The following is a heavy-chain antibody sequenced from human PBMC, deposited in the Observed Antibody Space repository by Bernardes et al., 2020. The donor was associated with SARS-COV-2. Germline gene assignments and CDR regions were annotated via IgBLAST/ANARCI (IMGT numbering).Heavy chain of an antibody. CDR3: ARQSQKAVTIFGVVIGGYYFDY. CDR1: GGSISSSSYY. D-gene: IGHD3-3*01. V-gene: IGHV4-39*01. CDR2: IYYSGST. J-gene: IGHJ4*02. Sequence: LSLTCPVSGGSISSSSYYWGWIRQPPGKGLEWIGSIYYSGSTYYNPSLKSRVTISVDTSKNQFSLKLSSVTAADTAVYYCARQSQKAVTIFGVVIGGYYFDYWGQGTLVTVSS.